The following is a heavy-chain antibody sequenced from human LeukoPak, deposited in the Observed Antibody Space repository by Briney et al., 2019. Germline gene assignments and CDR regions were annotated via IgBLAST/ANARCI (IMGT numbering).Heavy chain of an antibody. J-gene: IGHJ5*02. V-gene: IGHV3-21*01. CDR1: GFTFSSYS. CDR3: ARDGPKYCSNGVCYAPVDP. D-gene: IGHD2-8*01. CDR2: ISSGSSYI. Sequence: GGSLRLSCAASGFTFSSYSMNWVRQAPGKGLEWVSSISSGSSYIYYADSVKGRFTISRDNGKNSLYLQMNSLRAEDTAGYYCARDGPKYCSNGVCYAPVDPWGQGTLVTVSS.